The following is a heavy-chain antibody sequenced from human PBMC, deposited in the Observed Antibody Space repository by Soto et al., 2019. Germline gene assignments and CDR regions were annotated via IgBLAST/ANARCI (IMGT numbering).Heavy chain of an antibody. J-gene: IGHJ5*02. CDR2: VYYNENT. D-gene: IGHD3-10*01. CDR1: GASINNFAYY. CDR3: ARRERYYGSPGWFDP. V-gene: IGHV4-39*01. Sequence: SETLSLTCSVSGASINNFAYYWGWIRQPPGKGLEWIGTVYYNENTYYNPSLKSRVAISVDTAKNQFSLNLRSVTAADTAIYFCARRERYYGSPGWFDPWSHGTLVTVSS.